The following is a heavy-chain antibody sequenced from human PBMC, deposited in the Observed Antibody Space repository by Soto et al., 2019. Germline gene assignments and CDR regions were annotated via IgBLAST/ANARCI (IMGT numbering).Heavy chain of an antibody. CDR3: AKSSTGTTGYYDSYGLYV. V-gene: IGHV3-23*01. D-gene: IGHD4-17*01. CDR2: ISGSGANT. CDR1: GFTFNSYA. Sequence: EVVLLESGGGLVEPGGSLRLSCAASGFTFNSYAMTWVRLAPGKGLEWVSGISGSGANTYYVDSVTGRFTISRDNSKNTLYLQLSSLRSEDTAIYYCAKSSTGTTGYYDSYGLYVWGQGSTVTVSS. J-gene: IGHJ6*02.